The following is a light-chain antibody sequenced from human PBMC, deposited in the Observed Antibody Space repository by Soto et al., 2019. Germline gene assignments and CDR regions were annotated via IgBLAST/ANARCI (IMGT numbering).Light chain of an antibody. V-gene: IGLV1-44*01. CDR2: SNN. CDR3: AAWDESLSSLYV. Sequence: QSVLTQPPSASGTPGQRVTISCSGSSSNIGSNTVNWYQQLPGTAHKLLIYSNNQRPSWVPDRFSGYQSGTSASLAISGLQCEDEADYSCAAWDESLSSLYVFGTGTKVTVL. J-gene: IGLJ1*01. CDR1: SSNIGSNT.